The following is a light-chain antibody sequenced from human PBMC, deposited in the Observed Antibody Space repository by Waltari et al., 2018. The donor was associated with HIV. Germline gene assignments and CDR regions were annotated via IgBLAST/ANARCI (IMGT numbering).Light chain of an antibody. CDR3: QQYNNWPPWT. CDR2: DAM. Sequence: EVVMTQSPATLSVSPGQRVTLSCRASQNVSSDLAWLQQRPGQAPRLLIYDAMTRAAGIPARISGRGSGTECSLTISSLQSEDVAIYYCQQYNNWPPWTFGQGTK. J-gene: IGKJ1*01. V-gene: IGKV3D-15*01. CDR1: QNVSSD.